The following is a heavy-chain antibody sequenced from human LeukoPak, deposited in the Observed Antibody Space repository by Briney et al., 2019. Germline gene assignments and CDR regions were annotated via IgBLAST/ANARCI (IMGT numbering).Heavy chain of an antibody. V-gene: IGHV3-23*01. J-gene: IGHJ4*02. Sequence: GASLRLSCAASGFTFSSYAMSWVRQAPGKGLEWVSAISGSGGSTYYADSVKGRFTISRDNSKNTLYLQMNSLRAEDTAVYYCAKAYYDILTGYFSPDYWGQGTLVTVSS. CDR3: AKAYYDILTGYFSPDY. CDR2: ISGSGGST. D-gene: IGHD3-9*01. CDR1: GFTFSSYA.